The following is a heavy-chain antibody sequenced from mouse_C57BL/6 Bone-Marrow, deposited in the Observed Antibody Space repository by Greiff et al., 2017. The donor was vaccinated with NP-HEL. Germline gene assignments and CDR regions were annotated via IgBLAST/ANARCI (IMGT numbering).Heavy chain of an antibody. CDR1: GFSLTSYG. Sequence: VKLLESGPGLVQPSQSLSITCTVSGFSLTSYGVHWVRQSPGKGLEWLGVIWSGGSTDYNAAFISRLSISKDNSKSQVFFKMNSLQADDTAIYYCARQLRLRDYYAMDYWGQGTSVTVSS. CDR3: ARQLRLRDYYAMDY. CDR2: IWSGGST. D-gene: IGHD3-2*02. V-gene: IGHV2-2*01. J-gene: IGHJ4*01.